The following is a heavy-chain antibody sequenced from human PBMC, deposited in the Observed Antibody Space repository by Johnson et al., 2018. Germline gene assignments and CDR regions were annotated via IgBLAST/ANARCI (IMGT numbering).Heavy chain of an antibody. V-gene: IGHV3-43*01. CDR1: GFTFDDYT. CDR2: ISWDGGST. CDR3: ANGDSSFGALDI. D-gene: IGHD3-22*01. Sequence: VQLVQSGGVVVQPGGSLRLSCAASGFTFDDYTMHWVRQAPGKGLEWVSLISWDGGSTYYADSVKGRFTISRDNSKNSLYLQMNSLRTEDTALYYCANGDSSFGALDIWGQGTMVTVSS. J-gene: IGHJ3*02.